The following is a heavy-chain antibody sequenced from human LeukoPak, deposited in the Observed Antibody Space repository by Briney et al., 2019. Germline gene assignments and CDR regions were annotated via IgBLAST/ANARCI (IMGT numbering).Heavy chain of an antibody. CDR3: ARLATTGSHNWNYVYYGMDV. V-gene: IGHV5-51*01. D-gene: IGHD1-20*01. CDR2: IYPGDSDT. CDR1: GYSFTSYW. J-gene: IGHJ6*02. Sequence: GESLRISCKGSGYSFTSYWIGWVRQMPGKGLEWMGIIYPGDSDTRYSPSFQGQVTISADKSISTAYLQWSSLKASDTAMYYCARLATTGSHNWNYVYYGMDVWGQGTTVTVSS.